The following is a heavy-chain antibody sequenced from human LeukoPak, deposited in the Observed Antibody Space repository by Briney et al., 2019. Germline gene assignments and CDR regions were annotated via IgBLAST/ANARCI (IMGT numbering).Heavy chain of an antibody. CDR3: AREDPRTKVPEGMGV. CDR2: IYYSGTT. D-gene: IGHD4/OR15-4a*01. CDR1: GGSISHYY. J-gene: IGHJ6*02. Sequence: SETLSLTCTVSGGSISHYYWSWIRQPPGKGLEWIGYIYYSGTTNYNPSLKSRVTISVDTSKNQFSLELNSVTAADTAVYYCAREDPRTKVPEGMGVWGQGTTVTVSS. V-gene: IGHV4-59*01.